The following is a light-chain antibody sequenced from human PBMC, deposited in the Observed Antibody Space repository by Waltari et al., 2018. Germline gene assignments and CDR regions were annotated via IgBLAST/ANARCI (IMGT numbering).Light chain of an antibody. J-gene: IGLJ2*01. CDR1: NIGGKS. CDR2: DDS. Sequence: SYVLTQPPSVSVAPGKTARITCGGNNIGGKSVHWYQQRPGQAPVLVISDDSDRPSGVPGRFSGSNSGNTATLTISRVGAGDEADYYCQVWDSSSDHVVFGGGTKLTVL. V-gene: IGLV3-21*04. CDR3: QVWDSSSDHVV.